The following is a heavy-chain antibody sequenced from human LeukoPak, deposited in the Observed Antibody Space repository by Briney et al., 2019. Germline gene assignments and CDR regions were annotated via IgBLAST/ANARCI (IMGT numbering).Heavy chain of an antibody. Sequence: GGSLRLSCSASGFTVITSFMSWVRKAPGKGLEWVSVIYNDGTTYYADSVKGRFTISRDNPKNTLYLQMDALRAEDTAVYYCTKTGGPWDWGQGTLVTVSS. CDR1: GFTVITSF. D-gene: IGHD7-27*01. V-gene: IGHV3-53*01. J-gene: IGHJ4*02. CDR3: TKTGGPWD. CDR2: IYNDGTT.